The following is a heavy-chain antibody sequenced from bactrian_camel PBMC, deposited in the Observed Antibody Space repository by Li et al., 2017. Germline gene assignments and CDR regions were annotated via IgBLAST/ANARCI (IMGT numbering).Heavy chain of an antibody. CDR1: GYTYSYPY. D-gene: IGHD4*01. J-gene: IGHJ6*01. CDR3: VKDSEPGILYRLYLWL. CDR2: ISTTHGRT. Sequence: HVQLVESGGGLVQPGESLRLSCVLSGYTYSYPYMGWFRQTPGKEREGIAAISTTHGRTVYADSVKGRFTISRRNAKNTVYLQLNSLKTEDTAQYYCVKDSEPGILYRLYLWLLGPGNPGHRL. V-gene: IGHV3S1*01.